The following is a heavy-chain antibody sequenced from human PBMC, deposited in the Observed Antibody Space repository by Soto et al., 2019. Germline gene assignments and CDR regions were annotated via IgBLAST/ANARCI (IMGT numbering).Heavy chain of an antibody. Sequence: GGSLRLSCAASGFTVSSNYMSWVCQAPGKGLEWVSVIYSGGSTYYADSVKGRFTISRDNSKNTLYLQMNSLRAEDTAVYYCARGVSGYERYYYYYMDVWGKGTTVTVSS. D-gene: IGHD5-12*01. CDR3: ARGVSGYERYYYYYMDV. V-gene: IGHV3-66*01. J-gene: IGHJ6*03. CDR2: IYSGGST. CDR1: GFTVSSNY.